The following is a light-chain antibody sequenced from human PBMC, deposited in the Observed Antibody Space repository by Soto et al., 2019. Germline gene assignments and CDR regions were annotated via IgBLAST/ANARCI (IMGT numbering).Light chain of an antibody. J-gene: IGLJ1*01. CDR2: DVS. CDR1: SSDVGGYNY. CDR3: CSYAGSYNYV. V-gene: IGLV2-11*01. Sequence: QSALTQPRSVSGSPGQSVTISCTGTSSDVGGYNYVSWYQQHPGKAPKLMIYDVSKRPSGVPDRFSGSKSGNTASLTISGLQAEVEADYYCCSYAGSYNYVFGTGTKVTVL.